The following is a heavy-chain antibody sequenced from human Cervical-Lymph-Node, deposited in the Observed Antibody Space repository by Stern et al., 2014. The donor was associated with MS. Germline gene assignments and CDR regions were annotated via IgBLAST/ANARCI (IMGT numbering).Heavy chain of an antibody. D-gene: IGHD6-19*01. CDR3: AKDITLFSVAPLFRTPLFDS. CDR2: ITWDGGRI. V-gene: IGHV3-9*01. J-gene: IGHJ4*02. CDR1: GFTFDDYA. Sequence: EVQLVESGGALVQPGTSLRLSCAASGFTFDDYAMHWVRQAPGKGLEWVSGITWDGGRIEYADSVKGRFIISRANGKNSLYLQMNSLSPEDTAVYFCAKDITLFSVAPLFRTPLFDSWGPGTLVTVSS.